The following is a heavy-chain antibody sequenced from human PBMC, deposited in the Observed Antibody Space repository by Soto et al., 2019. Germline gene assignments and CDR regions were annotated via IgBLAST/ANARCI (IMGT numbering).Heavy chain of an antibody. D-gene: IGHD3-16*01. CDR3: ARDPWAADY. CDR2: IYSGGST. V-gene: IGHV3-66*01. Sequence: PGGSLRLSCAASGFTVSTEHMSWVRQAPGKGLEWVSVIYSGGSTFYADSVRGRFTISRDNSKNTVNLQMNSLRAEDTAVYYCARDPWAADYWGQGTLVTVSP. J-gene: IGHJ4*02. CDR1: GFTVSTEH.